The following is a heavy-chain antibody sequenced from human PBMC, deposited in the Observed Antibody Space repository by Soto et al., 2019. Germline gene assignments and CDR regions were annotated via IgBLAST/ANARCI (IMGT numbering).Heavy chain of an antibody. CDR2: ISPRTGSA. CDR3: ARGPYYVPAYGMDV. V-gene: IGHV1-2*02. J-gene: IGHJ6*02. Sequence: ASVKVSCKASGYTFTSYDINWVRQATGQGLEWMGWISPRTGSANFAQRFQGRVSMTRDTSITTAYMELRRLKSDDTAVYYCARGPYYVPAYGMDVWGQGTTVTVSS. CDR1: GYTFTSYD. D-gene: IGHD3-10*02.